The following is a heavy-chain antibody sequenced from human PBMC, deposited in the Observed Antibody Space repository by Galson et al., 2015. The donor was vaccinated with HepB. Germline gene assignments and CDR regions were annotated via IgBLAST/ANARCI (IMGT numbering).Heavy chain of an antibody. D-gene: IGHD3-10*01. CDR2: ISSSSGTI. CDR3: ARVVYGSGPNWFDP. Sequence: SLRLSCAASGFTFTSYSMNWVRQAPGKGLEWLSYISSSSGTIYYSDSVKGRFTISRDNAKNSLYLQMSSLRAEDTAVYYCARVVYGSGPNWFDPWGQGTLVAVSS. J-gene: IGHJ5*02. CDR1: GFTFTSYS. V-gene: IGHV3-48*04.